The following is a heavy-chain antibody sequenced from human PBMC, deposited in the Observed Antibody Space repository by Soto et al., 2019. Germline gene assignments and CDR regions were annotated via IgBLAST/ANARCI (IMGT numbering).Heavy chain of an antibody. D-gene: IGHD5-12*01. J-gene: IGHJ5*02. V-gene: IGHV3-64D*06. CDR3: VKDRAPRDGYKTQPGS. Sequence: GGSLRLSCSASGFTFSIYAMHWVRQAPGKGLEYVSAVSTNGGTSYYADSMKGRFTSSRDNSRNTLYLQMNSLRPEDTAVYYCVKDRAPRDGYKTQPGSWGLGTLVTVSS. CDR2: VSTNGGTS. CDR1: GFTFSIYA.